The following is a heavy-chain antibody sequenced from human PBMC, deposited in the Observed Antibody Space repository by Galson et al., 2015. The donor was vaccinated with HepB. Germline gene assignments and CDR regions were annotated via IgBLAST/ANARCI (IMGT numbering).Heavy chain of an antibody. CDR2: IDWDDDK. CDR1: GFSLSTSGMC. Sequence: PALVKPTQTLTLTCTFSGFSLSTSGMCVSWIRQPPGKALEWLARIDWDDDKYYSTSLKTRLTISKDTSKNQVVLTMTNMDPVDTATYYCARTHPGYSSSWVFDYWGQGTLVTVSS. CDR3: ARTHPGYSSSWVFDY. J-gene: IGHJ4*02. D-gene: IGHD6-13*01. V-gene: IGHV2-70*11.